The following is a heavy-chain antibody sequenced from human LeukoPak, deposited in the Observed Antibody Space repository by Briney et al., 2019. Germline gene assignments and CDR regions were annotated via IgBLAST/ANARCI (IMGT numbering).Heavy chain of an antibody. D-gene: IGHD6-13*01. J-gene: IGHJ3*02. Sequence: GGSLRLSCAASGFTFSSAWMSWVRQAPGKGLEWVGRIKSKTDGGTTDYAAPVKGRFTISRDDSKNTLYLQMNSLKTEDTAVYYCTTEVPHSSSWYYLASDIWGQGTMVTVSS. CDR1: GFTFSSAW. V-gene: IGHV3-15*01. CDR3: TTEVPHSSSWYYLASDI. CDR2: IKSKTDGGTT.